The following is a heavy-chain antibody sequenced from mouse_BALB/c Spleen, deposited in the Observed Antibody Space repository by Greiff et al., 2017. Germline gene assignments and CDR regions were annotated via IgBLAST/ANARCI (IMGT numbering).Heavy chain of an antibody. CDR3: ASYYYGSSYGEFYAMDY. D-gene: IGHD1-1*01. CDR1: GFTFTDYY. Sequence: EVKVVESGGGLVQPGGSLRLSCATSGFTFTDYYMSWVRQPPGKALEWLGFIRNKANGYTTEYSASVKGRFTISRDNSQSILYLQMNTLRAEDSATYYCASYYYGSSYGEFYAMDYWGQGTSVTVSS. J-gene: IGHJ4*01. V-gene: IGHV7-3*02. CDR2: IRNKANGYTT.